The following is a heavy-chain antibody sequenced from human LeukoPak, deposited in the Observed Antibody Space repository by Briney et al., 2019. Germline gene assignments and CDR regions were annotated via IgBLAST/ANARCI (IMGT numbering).Heavy chain of an antibody. V-gene: IGHV1-2*02. D-gene: IGHD3-10*01. J-gene: IGHJ5*02. CDR1: GYTFTAYY. CDR2: INPNSGGT. CDR3: ATDVFGESLMSHWFDP. Sequence: ASVKVSCKASGYTFTAYYMHWVRQAPGQGLEWMGWINPNSGGTDYAPKFQGRVTMTRDTSISTAYMELNSLRSDDTAVYYCATDVFGESLMSHWFDPGAREPWSPSPQ.